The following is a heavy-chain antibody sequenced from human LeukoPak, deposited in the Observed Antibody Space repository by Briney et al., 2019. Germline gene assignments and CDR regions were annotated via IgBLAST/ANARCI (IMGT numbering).Heavy chain of an antibody. D-gene: IGHD6-6*01. J-gene: IGHJ6*02. CDR3: ARDRQRSSSWSYYYGMDV. CDR1: GGSFSGYY. Sequence: SETLSLTCAVYGGSFSGYYWSWLRQPPGKGLEWIGEINHSGGTNYNPSLKSRVTISVDTSKNQFSLKLSSVTAADTAVYYCARDRQRSSSWSYYYGMDVWGQGTTVTVSS. CDR2: INHSGGT. V-gene: IGHV4-34*01.